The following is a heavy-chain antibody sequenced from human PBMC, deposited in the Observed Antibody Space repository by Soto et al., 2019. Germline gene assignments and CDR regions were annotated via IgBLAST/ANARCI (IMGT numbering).Heavy chain of an antibody. V-gene: IGHV4-59*01. CDR3: ARMEDYAGAFDI. Sequence: PSETLSLTCTVSGGSISSYYWSWIRQPPGKGLEWIGYIYYSGSTNYNPSLKSRVTISVDTSKNQFSLKLSSVTAADTAVYYCARMEDYAGAFDIWGQGTMVTVSS. CDR1: GGSISSYY. D-gene: IGHD4-17*01. J-gene: IGHJ3*02. CDR2: IYYSGST.